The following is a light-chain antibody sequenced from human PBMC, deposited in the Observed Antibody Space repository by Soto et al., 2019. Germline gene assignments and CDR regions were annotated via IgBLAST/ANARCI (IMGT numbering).Light chain of an antibody. CDR3: QQRSNWPPAIT. Sequence: EIVMTQSPATLSVSPGERATLSFMASQSVNSKLAWYQQKPGQAPTLLIYGASSRATGIPARFSGSGSGTDFTLTISSLEPEDFAVYYCQQRSNWPPAITFGQGTRLEIK. CDR2: GAS. J-gene: IGKJ5*01. CDR1: QSVNSK. V-gene: IGKV3-11*01.